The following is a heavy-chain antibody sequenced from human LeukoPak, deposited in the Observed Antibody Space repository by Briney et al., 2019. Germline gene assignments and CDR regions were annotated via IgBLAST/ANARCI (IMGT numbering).Heavy chain of an antibody. CDR2: TSAYNGNT. Sequence: ASVKVSCKASGYTFTSYGISWVRQAPGQGLEWMGWTSAYNGNTNYAQKLQGRVTMTTDTSTSTAYMELRSLRSDDTAVYYCARAGYCSGGSCYSRWFDPWGQGTLVTVSS. CDR3: ARAGYCSGGSCYSRWFDP. V-gene: IGHV1-18*01. D-gene: IGHD2-15*01. J-gene: IGHJ5*02. CDR1: GYTFTSYG.